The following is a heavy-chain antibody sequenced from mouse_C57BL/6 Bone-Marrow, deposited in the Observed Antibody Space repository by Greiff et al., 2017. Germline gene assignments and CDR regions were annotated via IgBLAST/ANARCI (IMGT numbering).Heavy chain of an antibody. Sequence: VQLKESGPGLVKPSQSLSLTCSVTGYSITSGYYWNWIRQFPGNKLEWMGYISYDGSNNYNPSLKNRISITRDTSKNQFFLKLNSVTTEDTATYYCARDLLGYWGQGTTLTVSS. V-gene: IGHV3-6*01. J-gene: IGHJ2*01. CDR2: ISYDGSN. CDR1: GYSITSGYY. D-gene: IGHD3-3*01. CDR3: ARDLLGY.